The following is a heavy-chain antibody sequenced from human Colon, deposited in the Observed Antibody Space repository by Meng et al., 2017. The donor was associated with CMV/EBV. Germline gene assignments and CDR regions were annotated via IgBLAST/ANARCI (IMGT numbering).Heavy chain of an antibody. Sequence: HWVRQAPGQRLEWMGWINPGNGDTKFSQNFQGRVTITRDTSARIAYMEVNSLRSEDTAVYYCARARMVATPYYSDSSAYYLPDYWGQGTLVTVSS. CDR3: ARARMVATPYYSDSSAYYLPDY. CDR2: INPGNGDT. D-gene: IGHD3-22*01. V-gene: IGHV1-3*01. J-gene: IGHJ4*02.